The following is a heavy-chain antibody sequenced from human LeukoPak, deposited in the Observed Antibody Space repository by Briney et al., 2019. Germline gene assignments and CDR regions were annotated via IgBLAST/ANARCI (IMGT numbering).Heavy chain of an antibody. V-gene: IGHV3-74*01. CDR3: AKDTYYDFWSGYSTFYGMDV. Sequence: GGSLRLSCAASGFTFSSYWMHWVRQAPGKGLVWVSRINSDGSSTSYADSVKGRFTISRDNAKNTLYLQMNSLRAEDTAVYYCAKDTYYDFWSGYSTFYGMDVWGQGTTVTVSS. J-gene: IGHJ6*02. D-gene: IGHD3-3*01. CDR1: GFTFSSYW. CDR2: INSDGSST.